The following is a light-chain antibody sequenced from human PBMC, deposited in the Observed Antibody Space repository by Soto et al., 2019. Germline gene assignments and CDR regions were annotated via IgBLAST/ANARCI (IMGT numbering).Light chain of an antibody. CDR3: QQYNNWPPLT. V-gene: IGKV3-15*01. CDR1: QSLSSN. CDR2: GAS. J-gene: IGKJ4*01. Sequence: EIVMTQSPATLSVYPGERATLSCRASQSLSSNLAWYQQKPGQAPRLLIYGASTRATGIPARFSGSGSGTEFTLTISSLQSEDFAVYYCQQYNNWPPLTFGGGTKVEIK.